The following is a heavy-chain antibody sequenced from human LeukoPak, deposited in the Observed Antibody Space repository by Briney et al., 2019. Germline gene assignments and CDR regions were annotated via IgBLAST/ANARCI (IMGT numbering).Heavy chain of an antibody. CDR3: AKKSAAGRDRADAFDI. Sequence: GGSLRLSCAASGFTFSAYAMNWVRQAPGKGLEGVSVIYSGGSTYYADSVKGRFTISRDNSKNTLYLQMNSLRAEDTAVYYCAKKSAAGRDRADAFDIWGQGTMVTVSS. D-gene: IGHD6-13*01. J-gene: IGHJ3*02. CDR2: IYSGGST. CDR1: GFTFSAYA. V-gene: IGHV3-66*01.